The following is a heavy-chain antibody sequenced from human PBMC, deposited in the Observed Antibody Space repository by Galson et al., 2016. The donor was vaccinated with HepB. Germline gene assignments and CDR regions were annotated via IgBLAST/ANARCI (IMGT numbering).Heavy chain of an antibody. V-gene: IGHV1-18*01. D-gene: IGHD6-13*01. Sequence: SVKVSCKASGYTFTSYGISWVRQAPGQGLEWMGWISAYNANTNYAQKLQGRVTMTTDTSTITAYMELRSLRFDDTAVYYCARGPSLVTEYSNNWPHFDNWDQGNLVTVSS. CDR2: ISAYNANT. CDR1: GYTFTSYG. CDR3: ARGPSLVTEYSNNWPHFDN. J-gene: IGHJ4*02.